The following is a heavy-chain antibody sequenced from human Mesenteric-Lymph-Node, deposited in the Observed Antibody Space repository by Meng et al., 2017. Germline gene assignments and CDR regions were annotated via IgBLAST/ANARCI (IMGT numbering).Heavy chain of an antibody. CDR2: INHSGST. Sequence: GSLRLSCAVYGGSFSGYYWSWIRQPPGKGLEWIGEINHSGSTNYNPSLKSRVTISVDTSKNQFSLKLSSVTAADTAVYYCARAAGLWFGEPTQYYFDYWGQGTLVTVLL. V-gene: IGHV4-34*01. CDR3: ARAAGLWFGEPTQYYFDY. CDR1: GGSFSGYY. J-gene: IGHJ4*02. D-gene: IGHD3-10*01.